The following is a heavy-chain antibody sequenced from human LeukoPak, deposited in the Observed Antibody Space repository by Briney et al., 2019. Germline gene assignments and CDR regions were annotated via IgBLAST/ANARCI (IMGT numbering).Heavy chain of an antibody. CDR1: GFTVSNNY. CDR2: IYSGGAT. D-gene: IGHD6-6*01. Sequence: QPGGSLRLSCAASGFTVSNNYMGWVRQAPGKGLEWVSLIYSGGATFYADAVKGRFTISRDGSKNTLYLQMNSLRAEDTAVYYCARDPPAVAANTYGWGQGTLVTVSS. CDR3: ARDPPAVAANTYG. V-gene: IGHV3-66*01. J-gene: IGHJ4*02.